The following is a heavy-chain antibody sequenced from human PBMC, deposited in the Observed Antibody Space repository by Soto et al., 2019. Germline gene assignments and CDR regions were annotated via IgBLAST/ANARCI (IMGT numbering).Heavy chain of an antibody. CDR2: IFYSGTT. D-gene: IGHD3-22*01. Sequence: QLQLQESGPGLVMPSETLSLTCTVSGGSISSSIYYWGWMRQPPGKGLEWIGTIFYSGTTFYNPSLKSRVTISVDTSKNQFSLRLSSVTAADTAVYFCARAPRSYSDAIDYWGQGTLVTVSS. CDR1: GGSISSSIYY. J-gene: IGHJ4*02. V-gene: IGHV4-39*01. CDR3: ARAPRSYSDAIDY.